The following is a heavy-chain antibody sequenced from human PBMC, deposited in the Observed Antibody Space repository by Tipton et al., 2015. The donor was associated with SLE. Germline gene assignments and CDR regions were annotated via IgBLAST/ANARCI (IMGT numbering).Heavy chain of an antibody. J-gene: IGHJ6*03. D-gene: IGHD5-18*01. CDR2: INHSGST. CDR1: GGSFSGYY. CDR3: ARLRYRGYSYGSGYYYYMDV. V-gene: IGHV4-34*01. Sequence: TLSLTCAVYGGSFSGYYLSWIRQPPGKGLEWIGEINHSGSTKYKPTLKSRVTISVDTSKNQFSLKLSSVTAADTAVYYCARLRYRGYSYGSGYYYYMDVWGKGPTVTVSS.